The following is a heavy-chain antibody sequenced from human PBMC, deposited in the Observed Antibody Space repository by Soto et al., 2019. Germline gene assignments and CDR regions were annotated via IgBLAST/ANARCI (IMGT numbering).Heavy chain of an antibody. J-gene: IGHJ3*02. CDR3: ARVARCYYRGCAFDI. V-gene: IGHV1-18*01. CDR1: GYTFTSYG. D-gene: IGHD2-2*01. CDR2: ISAYNGNT. Sequence: ASVKVSCKASGYTFTSYGISWVRQAPGQGLEWMGWISAYNGNTNYAQKLQGRVTMTTDTSTSTAYMELRSLRSDDTAVYYCARVARCYYRGCAFDIWGQGTMVTVSS.